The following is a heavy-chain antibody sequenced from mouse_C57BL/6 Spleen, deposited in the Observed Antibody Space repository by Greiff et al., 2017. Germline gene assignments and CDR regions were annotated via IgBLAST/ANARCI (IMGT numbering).Heavy chain of an antibody. CDR1: GFSLTSYG. J-gene: IGHJ3*01. CDR3: ASGAWFAY. CDR2: IWGVGST. Sequence: VKLMESGPGLVAPSQRLSITCTVSGFSLTSYGVDWVRQSPGKGLEWLGVIWGVGSTNYNSALKSRLSSSKDNSKGQVFLKMNSLQTDDTAMYYCASGAWFAYWGQGTLVTVSA. V-gene: IGHV2-6*01.